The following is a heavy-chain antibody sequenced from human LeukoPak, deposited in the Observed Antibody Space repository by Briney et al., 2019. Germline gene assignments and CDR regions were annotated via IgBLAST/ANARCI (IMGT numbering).Heavy chain of an antibody. CDR2: LSDSGAST. D-gene: IGHD2/OR15-2a*01. J-gene: IGHJ5*02. Sequence: EGSLRLSCAASGFTFNKYAMTWVRQAPGQGLEWVSGLSDSGASTFYAESVRGRFTISRDNSKNMLYLHINSLRAEDTAVYYCAKDARTGVWNIGDSWFDPWGQGTLVTVSS. V-gene: IGHV3-23*01. CDR3: AKDARTGVWNIGDSWFDP. CDR1: GFTFNKYA.